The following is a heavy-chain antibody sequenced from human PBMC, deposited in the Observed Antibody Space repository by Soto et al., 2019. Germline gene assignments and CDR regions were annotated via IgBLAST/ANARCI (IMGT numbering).Heavy chain of an antibody. J-gene: IGHJ5*02. V-gene: IGHV3-7*01. CDR2: IKQDGSEK. Sequence: GGSLRLSCAASGFTFSSYWMSWVRQAPGKGLEWVANIKQDGSEKYYVDSVKGRFTISRDNAKNSLYLQMNSLRAEDTAVYYCARAYIPPYNWFDPWGQGTLVTVSS. CDR1: GFTFSSYW. D-gene: IGHD2-21*01. CDR3: ARAYIPPYNWFDP.